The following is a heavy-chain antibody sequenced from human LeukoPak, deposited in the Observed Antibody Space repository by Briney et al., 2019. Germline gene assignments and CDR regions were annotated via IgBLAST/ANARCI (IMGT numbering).Heavy chain of an antibody. CDR1: GGTFSSYA. CDR2: IIPILGIA. CDR3: ARNSGHYGDYVDAFDI. J-gene: IGHJ3*02. V-gene: IGHV1-69*04. Sequence: ASVKVSCKASGGTFSSYAISWVRQAPGQGLEWMGRIIPILGIANYAQKFQGRVTITADKSTSTAYMELSSLRSEDTAVYYCARNSGHYGDYVDAFDIWGQGTMVTVSS. D-gene: IGHD4-17*01.